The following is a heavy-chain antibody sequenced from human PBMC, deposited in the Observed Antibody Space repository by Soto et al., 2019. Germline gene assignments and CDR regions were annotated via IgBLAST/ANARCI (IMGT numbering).Heavy chain of an antibody. CDR1: GFTFSSYG. J-gene: IGHJ4*02. Sequence: GGSLRLSCAASGFTFSSYGMHWVRQAPGKGLEWVAVIWYDGSNKYYADSVKGRFTISRDNSKNTLYLQMNSLRAEDTAVYYCARAEITFGGVIVSPFDYWGQGTLVTVSS. CDR3: ARAEITFGGVIVSPFDY. V-gene: IGHV3-33*01. CDR2: IWYDGSNK. D-gene: IGHD3-16*02.